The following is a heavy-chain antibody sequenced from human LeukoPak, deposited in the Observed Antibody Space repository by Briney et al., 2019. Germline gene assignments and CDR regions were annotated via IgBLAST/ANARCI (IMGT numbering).Heavy chain of an antibody. Sequence: ASVKVSCKASGYTFTSYDINWVRQATGQGLEWMGWMNPNSGNTGYAQKFQGRVTMTRNTSISTAYMELSSLRSEDTAVYYCARIFSSSSRNYYYYGMDVWGQETTVTVSS. CDR1: GYTFTSYD. CDR2: MNPNSGNT. J-gene: IGHJ6*02. CDR3: ARIFSSSSRNYYYYGMDV. V-gene: IGHV1-8*01. D-gene: IGHD6-6*01.